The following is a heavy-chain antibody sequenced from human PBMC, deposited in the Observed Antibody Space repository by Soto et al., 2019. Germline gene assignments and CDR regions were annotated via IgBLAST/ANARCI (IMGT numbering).Heavy chain of an antibody. CDR1: GYTFTGYY. V-gene: IGHV1-2*02. Sequence: QVQLVQSGAEVKKPGASVKVSCKASGYTFTGYYMHWVRQAPGQGLEWMGWINPNSGGTNYAQKFQGRVTMTRDTSISTAYMELSRLRSDDTAVYYCARDASGRYCSGGSCYSRGWFDPWGQGTLVTVSS. D-gene: IGHD2-15*01. J-gene: IGHJ5*02. CDR2: INPNSGGT. CDR3: ARDASGRYCSGGSCYSRGWFDP.